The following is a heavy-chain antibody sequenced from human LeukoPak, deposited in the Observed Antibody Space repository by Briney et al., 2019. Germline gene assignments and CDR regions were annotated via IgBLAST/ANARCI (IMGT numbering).Heavy chain of an antibody. CDR1: GGSISSYY. CDR2: IYYSGTT. Sequence: SETLSLTCTVAGGSISSYYWSWIRQPPGKGLEWIGIIYYSGTTNYNPSLKSRVTISVDTSKNQFSLKLSSVTAADTAVYYCATIPVGNEYYYDSSGYYFPGDAFDIWGQGTMVTVSS. D-gene: IGHD3-22*01. V-gene: IGHV4-59*08. CDR3: ATIPVGNEYYYDSSGYYFPGDAFDI. J-gene: IGHJ3*02.